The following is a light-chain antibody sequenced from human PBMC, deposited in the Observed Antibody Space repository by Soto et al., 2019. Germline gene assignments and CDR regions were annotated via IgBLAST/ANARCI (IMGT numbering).Light chain of an antibody. Sequence: DIQLTQSPSSLSASVGDRVTITCRASQGISSHLNGYQQKPGKAPNLLMYTASNLQSGVPSRFSGSGSGTDFTLTSSSLQPEDFATYYCQQSYSTPISFGQGTRLEIK. CDR2: TAS. V-gene: IGKV1-39*01. CDR3: QQSYSTPIS. J-gene: IGKJ5*01. CDR1: QGISSH.